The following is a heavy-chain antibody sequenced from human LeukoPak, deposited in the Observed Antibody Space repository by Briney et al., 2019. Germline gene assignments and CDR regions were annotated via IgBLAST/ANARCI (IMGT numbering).Heavy chain of an antibody. CDR1: GGTFSSYA. V-gene: IGHV1-69*13. D-gene: IGHD5-24*01. J-gene: IGHJ2*01. CDR2: IIPIFGTA. Sequence: ASVKVSCKASGGTFSSYAISWVRQAPGQGLEWMGGIIPIFGTANYAQKFQGRVTITADESTGTAYMELSSLRSEDTAVYYCARAPGGGYNYRGLWYFDLWGRGTLVTVSS. CDR3: ARAPGGGYNYRGLWYFDL.